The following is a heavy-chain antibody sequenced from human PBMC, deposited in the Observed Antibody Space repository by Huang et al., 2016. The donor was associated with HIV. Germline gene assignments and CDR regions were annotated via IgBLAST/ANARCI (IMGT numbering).Heavy chain of an antibody. Sequence: QVQLVQSGAEVKKPGASVKVSCKVSGYTLTELSIHGVRQAPGKGLEWIGGFAPEHGETIYSQNFQGRVTMTEDTSTDTAYMELHSPRPEDTAVYYCAAGYDTYYDIWGQGTMVIASS. D-gene: IGHD2-21*01. CDR3: AAGYDTYYDI. CDR2: FAPEHGET. J-gene: IGHJ3*02. CDR1: GYTLTELS. V-gene: IGHV1-24*01.